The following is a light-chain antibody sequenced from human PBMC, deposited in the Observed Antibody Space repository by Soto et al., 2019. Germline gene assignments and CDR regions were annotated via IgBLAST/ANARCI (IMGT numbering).Light chain of an antibody. Sequence: QSALTQPPSASGSPGQSVTISCTGTSSDVGGYNYVSWYQQHPGKAPKLIIYEVSKRPSGVPDRFSGSKSGNTASLTVSGLQAEDEADYYCSSYGGSKVFGGETKLTVL. J-gene: IGLJ2*01. CDR2: EVS. CDR3: SSYGGSKV. CDR1: SSDVGGYNY. V-gene: IGLV2-8*01.